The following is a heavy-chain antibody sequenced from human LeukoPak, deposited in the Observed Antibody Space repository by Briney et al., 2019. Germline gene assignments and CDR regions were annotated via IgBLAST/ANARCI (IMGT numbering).Heavy chain of an antibody. CDR1: GFTFSDYA. Sequence: GGSLRLSCVGSGFTFSDYAIHWVRQAPGRGLEWVAVASHDEVGKQFADSVKGRFTLSRDNSRDSLHLQMNRLRDEDTGIYYCAKDRGYGEHEPFESWGQGSLVIVSS. CDR3: AKDRGYGEHEPFES. V-gene: IGHV3-30*18. D-gene: IGHD4-17*01. CDR2: ASHDEVGK. J-gene: IGHJ4*02.